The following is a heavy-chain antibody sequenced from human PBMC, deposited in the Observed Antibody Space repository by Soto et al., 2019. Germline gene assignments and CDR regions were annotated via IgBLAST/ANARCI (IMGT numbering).Heavy chain of an antibody. CDR2: INHSGST. CDR1: GGSFSGYY. CDR3: ARSIWGFTFRGVGYKPKCYFDY. Sequence: PSETLSLTCAVYGGSFSGYYWTWIRQPPGTGLEWIGEINHSGSTNYNPSLKSRVTISVDTSKNQFSLKLSSVTAADTAVYYCARSIWGFTFRGVGYKPKCYFDYWGQGALVTVSS. D-gene: IGHD3-16*01. J-gene: IGHJ4*02. V-gene: IGHV4-34*01.